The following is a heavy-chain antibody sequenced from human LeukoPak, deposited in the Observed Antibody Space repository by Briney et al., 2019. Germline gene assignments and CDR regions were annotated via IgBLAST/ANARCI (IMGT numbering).Heavy chain of an antibody. CDR1: GDSISFSY. V-gene: IGHV4-59*01. J-gene: IGHJ5*02. CDR2: IYYGGST. Sequence: PSETLSLTCTVSGDSISFSYWTWIRQPPGKGLEWIGYIYYGGSTNYNPSLKSRVTISVDTSKNQFSLQLRSMTTADTAVYDCVRGPYGASISKWFAPWGQGTQVIVSP. CDR3: VRGPYGASISKWFAP. D-gene: IGHD4/OR15-4a*01.